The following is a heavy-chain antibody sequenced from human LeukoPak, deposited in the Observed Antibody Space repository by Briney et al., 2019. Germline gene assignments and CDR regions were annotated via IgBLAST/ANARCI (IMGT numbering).Heavy chain of an antibody. CDR2: ISYDGSNK. V-gene: IGHV3-30*18. CDR3: AKDGDYDIFTGYIDY. J-gene: IGHJ4*02. D-gene: IGHD3-9*01. Sequence: GGSLRLSCAASGFTFSSYGMHWVRQAPGKGLEWVAVISYDGSNKDYADSVKGRFTISRDNSKNTLSLQMNSLRAEDTAMFYCAKDGDYDIFTGYIDYWGQGTLVTVSS. CDR1: GFTFSSYG.